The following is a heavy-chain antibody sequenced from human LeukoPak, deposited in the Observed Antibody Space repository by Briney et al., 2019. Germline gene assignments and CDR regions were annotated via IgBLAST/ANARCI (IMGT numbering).Heavy chain of an antibody. CDR1: GYTFTGYY. D-gene: IGHD4-17*01. CDR3: ARDGDYGDYGMDV. J-gene: IGHJ6*02. Sequence: ASVKVSCKASGYTFTGYYMHWVRQAPGQGLEWMGWINPNSGGTNYAQKFQGRVTMTRDTPISTAYMELSRLRSDDTAVYYCARDGDYGDYGMDVWGQGTTVTVSS. V-gene: IGHV1-2*02. CDR2: INPNSGGT.